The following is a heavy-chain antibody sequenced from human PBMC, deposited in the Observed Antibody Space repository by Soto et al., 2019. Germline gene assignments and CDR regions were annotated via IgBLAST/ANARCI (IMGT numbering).Heavy chain of an antibody. J-gene: IGHJ4*02. D-gene: IGHD2-2*02. CDR2: VHYSGRI. CDR3: ARQPCNSSSCYTDY. V-gene: IGHV4-31*03. CDR1: GDSINNGNYY. Sequence: SETLSLTCTVSGDSINNGNYYWTWIRQHPGKGLEWIGHVHYSGRIYYNPSLTSRVTMSVDTSKNQFSLKLSSVTAADTAVYYCARQPCNSSSCYTDYWGQGTLVTVSS.